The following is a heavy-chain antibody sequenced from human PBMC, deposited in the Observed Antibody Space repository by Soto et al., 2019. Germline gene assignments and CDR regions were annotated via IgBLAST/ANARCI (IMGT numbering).Heavy chain of an antibody. V-gene: IGHV3-48*03. D-gene: IGHD3-9*01. CDR2: ISSSGSTI. Sequence: EVQLVESGGGLVQPGGSLRLSCAASGFTFSSYEMNWVRQAPGKGLEWVSYISSSGSTIYYADSVKGRFTISRDNAKNSLYLQMNSLRAEDTAVYYCAREALRAILSPMNGIDVWGQGTTVTVSS. J-gene: IGHJ6*02. CDR3: AREALRAILSPMNGIDV. CDR1: GFTFSSYE.